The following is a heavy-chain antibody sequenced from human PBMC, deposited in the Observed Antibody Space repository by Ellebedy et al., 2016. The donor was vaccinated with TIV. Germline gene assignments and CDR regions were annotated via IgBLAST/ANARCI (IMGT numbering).Heavy chain of an antibody. V-gene: IGHV4-59*01. Sequence: SETLSLXCAVYGGSFSGYYWSWIRQPPGKGLEWIGYIYYSGSTNYNPSLKSRVTISVDTSKNQFSLKLSSVTAADTAVYYCARDRGRGYPFDYWGQGTLVTVSS. CDR1: GGSFSGYY. CDR2: IYYSGST. CDR3: ARDRGRGYPFDY. J-gene: IGHJ4*02. D-gene: IGHD3-16*02.